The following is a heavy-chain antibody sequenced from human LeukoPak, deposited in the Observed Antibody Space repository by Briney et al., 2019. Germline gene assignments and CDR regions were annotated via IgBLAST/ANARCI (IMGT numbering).Heavy chain of an antibody. J-gene: IGHJ4*02. Sequence: GGSLRLSCAASGFTFNNAWMNWVRQGPGKGLEWVGRIKSKTEGGTTDYAAPVKGRLTISRDDSKNTLYLQMNSLKTEDTAVYYCTTASRLVRYYFDYWGQGTLVTVSS. V-gene: IGHV3-15*07. CDR3: TTASRLVRYYFDY. D-gene: IGHD6-19*01. CDR1: GFTFNNAW. CDR2: IKSKTEGGTT.